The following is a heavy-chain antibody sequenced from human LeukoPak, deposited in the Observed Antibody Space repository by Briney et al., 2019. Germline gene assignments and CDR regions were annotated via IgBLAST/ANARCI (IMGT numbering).Heavy chain of an antibody. Sequence: AGGSLRLSCAASGFTFSSYGMHWVRQAPGKGLEWVAFIRYDGSNKYYADSVKGRFTISRDNSKNTLYLQMNSLRAEDTAVYYCAKDRGPPYSSSRGPLDYWGQGTLVTVSS. CDR1: GFTFSSYG. D-gene: IGHD6-6*01. CDR2: IRYDGSNK. V-gene: IGHV3-30*02. CDR3: AKDRGPPYSSSRGPLDY. J-gene: IGHJ4*02.